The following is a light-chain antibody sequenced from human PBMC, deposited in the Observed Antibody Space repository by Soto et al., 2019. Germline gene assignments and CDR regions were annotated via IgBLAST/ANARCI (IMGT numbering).Light chain of an antibody. CDR2: EVS. CDR3: SSYTSRSTRV. Sequence: QSALTQPASVSGSPGQSITISCTGTSSDVGGYTYVSWYQQHPGKAPKLMIYEVSNRPSGVSNRFSGSKSGNTASLTISGFQAEDEADYYCSSYTSRSTRVFGGGTKLTVL. CDR1: SSDVGGYTY. J-gene: IGLJ3*02. V-gene: IGLV2-14*01.